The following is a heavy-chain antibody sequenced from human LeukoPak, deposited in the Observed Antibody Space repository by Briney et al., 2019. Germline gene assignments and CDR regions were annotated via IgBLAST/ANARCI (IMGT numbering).Heavy chain of an antibody. J-gene: IGHJ4*02. CDR2: IYSGGNT. Sequence: GRSLRLSCAASGFTVSSNYMSWVRQAPGTGLEWVSIIYSGGNTYYADSVKGRFTISRDNSKNTLYLQVNSLRAEDTAVYFCARESDSSPRAFDYWGQGTLVTVSS. CDR3: ARESDSSPRAFDY. D-gene: IGHD3-22*01. V-gene: IGHV3-53*01. CDR1: GFTVSSNY.